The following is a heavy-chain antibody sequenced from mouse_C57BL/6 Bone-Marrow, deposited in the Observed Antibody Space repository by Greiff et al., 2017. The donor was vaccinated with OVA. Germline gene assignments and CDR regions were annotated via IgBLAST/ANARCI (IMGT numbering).Heavy chain of an antibody. V-gene: IGHV1-81*01. Sequence: QVQLQQSGAELARPGASVKLSCKASGYTFTSYGISWVKQRTGQGLEWIGEIYPRSGNTYYNEKFKGKATLTADKSSSTAYMELRSLTSEDSAVYFCAHYYGSSRVDYWGQGTTLTVSS. D-gene: IGHD1-1*01. J-gene: IGHJ2*01. CDR2: IYPRSGNT. CDR1: GYTFTSYG. CDR3: AHYYGSSRVDY.